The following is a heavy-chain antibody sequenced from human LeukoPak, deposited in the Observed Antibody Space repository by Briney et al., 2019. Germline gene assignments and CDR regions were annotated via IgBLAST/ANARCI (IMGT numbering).Heavy chain of an antibody. D-gene: IGHD3-9*01. V-gene: IGHV5-51*01. CDR1: GYSFTSYW. CDR3: ARHLPDYDILTGYYYYFDY. Sequence: GESLKISCKGSGYSFTSYWIGWVRQMPGKDLERMGIIYPGDSDTRYSPSFQGQVTISADKSISTAYLQWSSLKASDTAMYYCARHLPDYDILTGYYYYFDYWGQGTLVTVSS. J-gene: IGHJ4*02. CDR2: IYPGDSDT.